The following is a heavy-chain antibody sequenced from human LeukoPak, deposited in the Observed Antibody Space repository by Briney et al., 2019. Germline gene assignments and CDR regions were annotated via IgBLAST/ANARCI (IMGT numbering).Heavy chain of an antibody. CDR2: IWYDGSNE. J-gene: IGHJ6*03. Sequence: GGSLRLSCAASGFTFSTYGMHWVRQAPGKGLEWVAIIWYDGSNEYYADSVKGRFTISRDNSKNTLYLQMNSLRAEDTAVYYCAKQDMGNYYYYMDVWGKGTTVTVSS. CDR3: AKQDMGNYYYYMDV. CDR1: GFTFSTYG. V-gene: IGHV3-33*06. D-gene: IGHD2-15*01.